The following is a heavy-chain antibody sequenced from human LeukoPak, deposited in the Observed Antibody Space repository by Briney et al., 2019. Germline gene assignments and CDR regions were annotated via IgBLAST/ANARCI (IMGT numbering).Heavy chain of an antibody. D-gene: IGHD6-19*01. J-gene: IGHJ3*02. Sequence: ASVKVSCKASGYTFTSYGISWVRQAPGQGLEWMGWISAYNGDTSYAQKLQGRVTMTTDTSTSTAHMELRSLRSDDTAVYYCARGLQENLAWLQAFSAFDIWGQGTMVTASS. CDR2: ISAYNGDT. V-gene: IGHV1-18*01. CDR1: GYTFTSYG. CDR3: ARGLQENLAWLQAFSAFDI.